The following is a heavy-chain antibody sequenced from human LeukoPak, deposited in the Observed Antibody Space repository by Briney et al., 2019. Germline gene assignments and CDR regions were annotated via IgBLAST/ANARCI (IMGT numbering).Heavy chain of an antibody. CDR2: ISGNGDYT. CDR1: GFTFNNYA. D-gene: IGHD6-13*01. Sequence: SGGSLRLSCAASGFTFNNYAMNWVRQAPGKGLEWVSTISGNGDYTYYADSVKGRFTISRDNSKNTLYLQMNGLRAEDTAVYYCARDQYSAAAGTPFDYWGQGTLVTVSS. CDR3: ARDQYSAAAGTPFDY. V-gene: IGHV3-23*01. J-gene: IGHJ4*02.